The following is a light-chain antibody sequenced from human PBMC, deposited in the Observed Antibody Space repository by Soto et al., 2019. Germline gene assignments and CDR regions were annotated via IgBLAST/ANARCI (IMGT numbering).Light chain of an antibody. CDR3: AAWDDSLNGRAV. CDR2: SNS. Sequence: QSVLTQPPSASGTPGQRVTISCSGSDSNIGSNTVNWYQQVPGTAPKLLIYSNSQRPSGVPDRFSGSKSGTSASLAISGLKSKDEDDYYCAAWDDSLNGRAVFGGGTKLTVL. V-gene: IGLV1-44*01. CDR1: DSNIGSNT. J-gene: IGLJ3*02.